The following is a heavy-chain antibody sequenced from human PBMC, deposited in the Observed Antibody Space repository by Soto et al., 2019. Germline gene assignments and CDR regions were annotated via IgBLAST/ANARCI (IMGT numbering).Heavy chain of an antibody. CDR3: ARDSYYGSGIFYFDY. Sequence: QVQLVQSGAEVKKPGASVKVSCKASGYTFTSYGISWVRQAPGQGLEWMGWISAYNGNTNDAQKLQRRVTMTTDTSTSTAYMEPRSLRSYDTAVYYCARDSYYGSGIFYFDYWGQGTLVTVSS. D-gene: IGHD3-10*01. CDR2: ISAYNGNT. V-gene: IGHV1-18*01. CDR1: GYTFTSYG. J-gene: IGHJ4*02.